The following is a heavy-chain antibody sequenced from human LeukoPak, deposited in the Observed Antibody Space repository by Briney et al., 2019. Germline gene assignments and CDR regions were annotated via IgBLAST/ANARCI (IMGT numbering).Heavy chain of an antibody. CDR2: TSESGGST. Sequence: GGSLRLSCEASGFTFSSYAMGWVRQAPGKGLEWVSVTSESGGSTHYADSVKGRFTISRDNAKNSLYLQMNSLRAEDTAVYYCASFTPHYYDSSGYCWGQGTLVTVSS. J-gene: IGHJ4*02. CDR1: GFTFSSYA. D-gene: IGHD3-22*01. CDR3: ASFTPHYYDSSGYC. V-gene: IGHV3-23*01.